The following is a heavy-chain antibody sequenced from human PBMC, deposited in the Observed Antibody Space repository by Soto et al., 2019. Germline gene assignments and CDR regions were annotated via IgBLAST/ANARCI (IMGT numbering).Heavy chain of an antibody. CDR1: GYTFAAYY. CDR2: INPTSGGT. D-gene: IGHD4-17*01. CDR3: ARDPDYGDYWGYFFDS. Sequence: QVQLAQSGAEVKKPGPSVKVSCKTSGYTFAAYYIHWIRQAPGQGLEWMGWINPTSGGTVYAQNFQDRVTRTRDTSISTAYMELRRLNSDDTAVYYCARDPDYGDYWGYFFDSWGQGTPVTVSS. V-gene: IGHV1-2*02. J-gene: IGHJ4*02.